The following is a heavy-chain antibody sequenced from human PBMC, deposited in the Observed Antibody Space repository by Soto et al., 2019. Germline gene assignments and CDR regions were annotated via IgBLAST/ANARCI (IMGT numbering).Heavy chain of an antibody. Sequence: SVKVSCKASGGSFTYTLSWVRQAPGQGLGWMGGIIPIFGTTNYAQKIQSRVTITADESTKTAYMELSTLRSEDTAVYYCARLHSHGTYGMDVWGQGTTVTVSS. CDR3: ARLHSHGTYGMDV. D-gene: IGHD5-18*01. J-gene: IGHJ6*02. V-gene: IGHV1-69*13. CDR2: IIPIFGTT. CDR1: GGSFTYT.